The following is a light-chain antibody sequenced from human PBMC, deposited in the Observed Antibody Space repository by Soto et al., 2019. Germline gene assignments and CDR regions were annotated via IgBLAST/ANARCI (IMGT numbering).Light chain of an antibody. CDR1: TGPVTSCHW. CDR2: DTS. CDR3: FLSYSGARPVV. J-gene: IGLJ2*01. Sequence: QAVVTQAPSLTVSPGGTVTLTCDSSTGPVTSCHWPYWLQQKPGQAPRTLIYDTSKKHSWTPARFSGSLLGGKAALTLSGAQPEDEADYYCFLSYSGARPVVFGGGTKVTVL. V-gene: IGLV7-46*01.